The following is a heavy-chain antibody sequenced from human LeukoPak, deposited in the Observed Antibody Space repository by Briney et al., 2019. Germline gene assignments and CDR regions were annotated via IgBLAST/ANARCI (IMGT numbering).Heavy chain of an antibody. V-gene: IGHV3-7*01. CDR2: IKQDGGET. CDR3: AREGTGGFDP. CDR1: GFTFSSSW. D-gene: IGHD3-10*01. Sequence: GGSLRLSCAASGFTFSSSWMSWVRQAPGKGLEWVASIKQDGGETYYLDSVEGRFTISRDNAKNSLFLQMNSLRAEDTAVYYCAREGTGGFDPWGQGTLVTVSS. J-gene: IGHJ5*02.